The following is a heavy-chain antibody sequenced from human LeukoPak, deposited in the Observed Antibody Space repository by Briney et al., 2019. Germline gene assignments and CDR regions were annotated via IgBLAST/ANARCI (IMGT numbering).Heavy chain of an antibody. CDR3: AKLASSIRPFDY. D-gene: IGHD6-6*01. Sequence: GGSLRLSCAASGFTFSSNAMSWLRQAPGQGLEWVSIISGSGENTYYEDPVKGRFTISRDNSKTTLYLQRKTLRAEDTAVYYCAKLASSIRPFDYWGQGILVTVSS. V-gene: IGHV3-23*01. CDR2: ISGSGENT. CDR1: GFTFSSNA. J-gene: IGHJ4*02.